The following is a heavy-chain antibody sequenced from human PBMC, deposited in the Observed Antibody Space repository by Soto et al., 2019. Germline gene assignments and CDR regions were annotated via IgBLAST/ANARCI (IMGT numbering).Heavy chain of an antibody. D-gene: IGHD7-27*01. CDR3: ARDLNWALDY. CDR2: IVPIFGTF. Sequence: QVHLVQSAAEVQKPGSSVRVSCTDSGGTFGRNTMVWVRQAPEQGLECMGHIVPIFGTFKFAQKFQGRVTFTADESTTTAYMDLSSLTSEDTAVYFCARDLNWALDYWGQGTLVTVSS. J-gene: IGHJ4*02. V-gene: IGHV1-69*01. CDR1: GGTFGRNT.